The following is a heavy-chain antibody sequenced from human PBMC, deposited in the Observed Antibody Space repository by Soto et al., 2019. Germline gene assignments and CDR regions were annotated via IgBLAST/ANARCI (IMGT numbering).Heavy chain of an antibody. CDR2: ISSNGGST. D-gene: IGHD5-18*01. J-gene: IGHJ6*02. Sequence: GGSLRLSCSASGFTFSSYAMHWVRQAPGKGLEYVSAISSNGGSTYYADSVKGRFTISRDNSKNTLYLQMSSLRAEDTAVYYCVKGSGYSYGRNYYYYGMDVWGQGTTVTVS. CDR3: VKGSGYSYGRNYYYYGMDV. V-gene: IGHV3-64D*08. CDR1: GFTFSSYA.